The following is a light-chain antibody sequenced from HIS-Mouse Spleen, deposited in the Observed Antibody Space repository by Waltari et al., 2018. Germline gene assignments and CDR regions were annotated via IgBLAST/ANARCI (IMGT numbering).Light chain of an antibody. V-gene: IGLV2-23*03. Sequence: QSALTQPASVYGSPGQSITISCTGTSRDVGSYNLVSWYQQHPGKAPKLMIYEGSKRHSGVSNRFSGSKSGNTASLTISGLQAEDEADYYCCSYAGSSTFGVFGGGTKLTVL. CDR2: EGS. CDR1: SRDVGSYNL. J-gene: IGLJ2*01. CDR3: CSYAGSSTFGV.